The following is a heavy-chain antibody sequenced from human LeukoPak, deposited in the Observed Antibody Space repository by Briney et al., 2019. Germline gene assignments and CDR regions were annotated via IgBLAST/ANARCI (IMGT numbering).Heavy chain of an antibody. J-gene: IGHJ4*02. D-gene: IGHD3-22*01. Sequence: PGGSLRLSCAASGFTFSSYSMNWVRQAPGKGLEWVSSISSSSSYIYYADSVKGRFTISRDNAKNSMYLQMNSLRAEDTAVYYCARGENYYDSSGYPDHFDYWGQGTLVTVSS. CDR2: ISSSSSYI. CDR3: ARGENYYDSSGYPDHFDY. CDR1: GFTFSSYS. V-gene: IGHV3-21*01.